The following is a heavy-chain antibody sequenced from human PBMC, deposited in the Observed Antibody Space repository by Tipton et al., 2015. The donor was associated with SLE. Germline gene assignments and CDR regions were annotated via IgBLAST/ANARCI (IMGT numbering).Heavy chain of an antibody. J-gene: IGHJ2*01. CDR3: ARDRYCGGGSCSRWSFDL. CDR2: IYYSGST. V-gene: IGHV4-59*01. CDR1: RGSFSSYY. Sequence: LRLSCAVYRGSFSSYYWSWIRQPPGKGLEWIGHIYYSGSTNYNPSLKSRVTISLDTSKNQFSLKLTSVTAADTAVYYCARDRYCGGGSCSRWSFDLWGRGPLVSVSS. D-gene: IGHD2-15*01.